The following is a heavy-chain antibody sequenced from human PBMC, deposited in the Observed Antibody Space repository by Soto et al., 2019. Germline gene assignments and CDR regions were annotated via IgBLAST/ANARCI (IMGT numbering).Heavy chain of an antibody. CDR3: ARDAYPNWFDF. CDR1: GGSVNSYY. D-gene: IGHD2-8*01. J-gene: IGHJ5*01. CDR2: ISSGGIA. Sequence: SETLSLTCNVSGGSVNSYYWSWIRQPAGKGLEWIGRISSGGIAIYNPSLKSRVTISVDTSKNQFSLRLTSVTAADTAVYFCARDAYPNWFDFWGQGTLVTVSS. V-gene: IGHV4-4*07.